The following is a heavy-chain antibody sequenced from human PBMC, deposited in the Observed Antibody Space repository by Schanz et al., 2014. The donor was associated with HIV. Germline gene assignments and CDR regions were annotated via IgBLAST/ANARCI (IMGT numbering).Heavy chain of an antibody. D-gene: IGHD3-10*01. CDR2: ISHNGNND. CDR3: AKAGLFFGQLWLGCFDY. J-gene: IGHJ4*02. Sequence: QVQLVESGGGVVQPGKSLRLSCAASGFTFSTNDMHWVRQLPGKGLEWVAVISHNGNNDYYAESVKGRFTISRDNSKNTLDLQMNNLKPEDTAVYYCAKAGLFFGQLWLGCFDYWGQGAQVTVSP. V-gene: IGHV3-30*18. CDR1: GFTFSTND.